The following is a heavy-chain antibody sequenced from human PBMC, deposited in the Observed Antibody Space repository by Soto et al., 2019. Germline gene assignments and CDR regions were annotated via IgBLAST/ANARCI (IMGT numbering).Heavy chain of an antibody. D-gene: IGHD4-17*01. CDR2: ISGSGGST. V-gene: IGHV3-23*01. Sequence: EVQRLESGGGLVQPGGSLRLSCAASGFTFSSYAMSWVRQAPGKGLEWVSAISGSGGSTYYADSVKGRFTISRYNSKNTLYLQMNSLRAEDTAVYYCAKEGKGTVTTDYWGRGTLVTVSS. CDR3: AKEGKGTVTTDY. J-gene: IGHJ4*02. CDR1: GFTFSSYA.